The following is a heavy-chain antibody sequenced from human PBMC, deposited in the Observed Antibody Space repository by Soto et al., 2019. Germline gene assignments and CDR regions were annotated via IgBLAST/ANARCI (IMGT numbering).Heavy chain of an antibody. V-gene: IGHV1-69*13. CDR1: GGTFSSYA. CDR2: IIPIFGTA. Sequence: SVKVSCKASGGTFSSYAISWVRQAPGQGLEWMGGIIPIFGTANYAQKFQGRVTITADESTGTAYMELSSLRSEDTAVYYCARDLGSSGYYFDYWGQGTLVTVSS. CDR3: ARDLGSSGYYFDY. J-gene: IGHJ4*02. D-gene: IGHD3-22*01.